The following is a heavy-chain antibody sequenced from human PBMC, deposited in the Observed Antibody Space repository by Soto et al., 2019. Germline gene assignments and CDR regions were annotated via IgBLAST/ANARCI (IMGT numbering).Heavy chain of an antibody. Sequence: GESLKISCKGSGYSFTSYWIGWVRQMPGKGLEWMGIIYPGDSDTRYSPSFQGQVTISADKSISTAYLQWSSLKASDTAMYYCAKSIAADGDAFDICGQGTMVTVSS. J-gene: IGHJ3*02. CDR2: IYPGDSDT. V-gene: IGHV5-51*01. CDR1: GYSFTSYW. D-gene: IGHD3-16*02. CDR3: AKSIAADGDAFDI.